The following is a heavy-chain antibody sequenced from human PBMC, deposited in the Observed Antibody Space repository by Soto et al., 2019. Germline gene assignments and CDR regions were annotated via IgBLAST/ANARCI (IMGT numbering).Heavy chain of an antibody. J-gene: IGHJ6*02. Sequence: ASVKVSCKASGYTFTSYGISWVRQAPGQGLECMGWISAYNGNTNYAQKLQGRVTMTTDTSTSTAYMELRSLRSDDTAVYYCARDLITMVRGVMYYYYYGMDVWGQGTTVTVSS. CDR3: ARDLITMVRGVMYYYYYGMDV. V-gene: IGHV1-18*04. CDR2: ISAYNGNT. D-gene: IGHD3-10*01. CDR1: GYTFTSYG.